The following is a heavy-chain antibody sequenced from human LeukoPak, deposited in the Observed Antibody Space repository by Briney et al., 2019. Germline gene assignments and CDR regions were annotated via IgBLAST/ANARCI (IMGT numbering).Heavy chain of an antibody. CDR2: INHSGST. D-gene: IGHD2-15*01. CDR1: GGSFSGYY. Sequence: PSETLSLTCAVYGGSFSGYYWGWIRQPPGKGLEWIGEINHSGSTNYNPSLKSRVTISVDTSKNQFSLKLSSVTAADTAVYYCARIGRYCSGGSCYLYYFDYWGQGTLVTVSS. CDR3: ARIGRYCSGGSCYLYYFDY. V-gene: IGHV4-34*01. J-gene: IGHJ4*02.